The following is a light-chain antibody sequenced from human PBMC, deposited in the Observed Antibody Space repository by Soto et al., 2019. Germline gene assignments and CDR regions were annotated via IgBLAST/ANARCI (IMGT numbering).Light chain of an antibody. CDR1: QNIHKY. V-gene: IGKV1-39*01. Sequence: DIQMTQSPSSLSASVGDRVTISCRSSQNIHKYLNWYQQRPGKAPNLLVYEATSLETGVSLKFSGSGSETEFTLTINSLQPEDCATYDCQQSFVAPWTFGQGTNIEI. CDR2: EAT. J-gene: IGKJ1*01. CDR3: QQSFVAPWT.